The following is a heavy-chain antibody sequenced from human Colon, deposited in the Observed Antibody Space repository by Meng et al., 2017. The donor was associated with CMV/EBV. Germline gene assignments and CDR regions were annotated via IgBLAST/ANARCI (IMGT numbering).Heavy chain of an antibody. J-gene: IGHJ4*02. CDR2: ISSSSSYI. Sequence: GGSLRLSCAASGFTFSSYSMNWVRQAPGKGLEWVSSISSSSSYIYYADSVKGRFTISRDNAKNSLYLQMNSLRAEDTAVYYCVRVLLDSYGFPFDYWGQGTLVTVSS. V-gene: IGHV3-21*04. CDR1: GFTFSSYS. D-gene: IGHD5-18*01. CDR3: VRVLLDSYGFPFDY.